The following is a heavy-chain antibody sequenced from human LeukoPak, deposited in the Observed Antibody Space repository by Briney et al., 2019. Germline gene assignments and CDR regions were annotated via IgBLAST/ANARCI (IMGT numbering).Heavy chain of an antibody. V-gene: IGHV1-2*06. CDR1: VYTFTAHY. CDR3: ARDPGHSYAFDI. CDR2: INPSSGDT. J-gene: IGHJ3*02. Sequence: ASVKVSCKASVYTFTAHYMHWVRQAPGQGLEWMGRINPSSGDTEYGQRFQGRVTLTRDTSSSTANMELRRLRSDDTAVYYCARDPGHSYAFDIWGQGTVVIVSS.